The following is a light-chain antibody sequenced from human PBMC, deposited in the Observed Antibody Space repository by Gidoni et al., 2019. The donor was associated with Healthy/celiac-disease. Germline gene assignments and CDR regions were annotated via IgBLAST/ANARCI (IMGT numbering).Light chain of an antibody. CDR1: QDISNY. CDR3: QQYDNLPRS. Sequence: DIQMTQSPSSLSASVGDRVTITCQASQDISNYVNWYQQKPGKAPKLLIDDASNLATGVPSRFSGSGSGTDFTFTISSLQPEDIATYYCQQYDNLPRSFGPGTKVDIK. J-gene: IGKJ3*01. CDR2: DAS. V-gene: IGKV1-33*01.